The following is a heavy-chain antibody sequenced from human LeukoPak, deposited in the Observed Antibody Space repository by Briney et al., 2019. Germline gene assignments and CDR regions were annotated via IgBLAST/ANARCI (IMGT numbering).Heavy chain of an antibody. CDR2: ISSSGSTI. D-gene: IGHD2-15*01. CDR3: ARDKYCSGGSCQVLGVN. Sequence: GGSLRLSCAASGFTFSDYYMSWIRQAPGKGLEWVSYISSSGSTIYYADSVKGRFTISRDNAKNSLFLQMNSLRAEDTAVYYCARDKYCSGGSCQVLGVNWGQGTLVTVSS. CDR1: GFTFSDYY. V-gene: IGHV3-11*04. J-gene: IGHJ4*02.